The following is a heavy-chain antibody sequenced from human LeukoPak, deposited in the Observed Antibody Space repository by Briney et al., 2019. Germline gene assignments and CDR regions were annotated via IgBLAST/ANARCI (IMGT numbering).Heavy chain of an antibody. CDR3: ARGEKLRYFDWLSTTNWFDP. CDR2: IYTSGST. J-gene: IGHJ5*02. D-gene: IGHD3-9*01. Sequence: SETLSLTCTVSGGSISSYYWSWIRQPAGKGLEWIGRIYTSGSTNYNPSLKSRVTMSVDTSKNQFSLKLSSVTAADTAVYYCARGEKLRYFDWLSTTNWFDPWGQGTLVTVSS. V-gene: IGHV4-4*07. CDR1: GGSISSYY.